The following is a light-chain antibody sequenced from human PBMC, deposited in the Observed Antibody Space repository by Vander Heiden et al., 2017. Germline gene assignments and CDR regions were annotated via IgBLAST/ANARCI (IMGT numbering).Light chain of an antibody. J-gene: IGKJ4*01. CDR3: QQYGGSPPLT. V-gene: IGKV3-20*01. CDR1: QSVSSSY. Sequence: EIVLTQAPGTRSLSPGERATLSGRSSQSVSSSYLSCYQQQPGQDPRLLINGASSRPTGIPARFSGGGSGTDFTLTISRLEPEDFAVYYCQQYGGSPPLTFGGGTKVEIK. CDR2: GAS.